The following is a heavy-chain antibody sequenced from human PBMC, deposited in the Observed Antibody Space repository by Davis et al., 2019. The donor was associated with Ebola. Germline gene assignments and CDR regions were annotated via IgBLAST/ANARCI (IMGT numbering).Heavy chain of an antibody. CDR3: ARVKSWERGLYYYYGMDV. J-gene: IGHJ6*02. V-gene: IGHV1-3*01. CDR2: INAGNGNT. Sequence: ASVKVSCKASVYTFTSYAMHWVRQAPGQRLEWMGWINAGNGNTTYSQKLQGRVTMTTDTSTSTAYMELRSLRSDDTAVYYCARVKSWERGLYYYYGMDVWGQGTTVTVSS. CDR1: VYTFTSYA. D-gene: IGHD1-1*01.